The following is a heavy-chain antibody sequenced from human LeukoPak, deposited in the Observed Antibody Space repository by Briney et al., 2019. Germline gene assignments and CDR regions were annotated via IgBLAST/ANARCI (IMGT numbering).Heavy chain of an antibody. V-gene: IGHV1-69*04. CDR3: ARDHFPHVYYYDSSGYLAGMDV. J-gene: IGHJ6*02. D-gene: IGHD3-22*01. CDR2: IIPIFGIA. Sequence: GASVKVSCKASGGTFSSYAISWVRQAPGQGLEWVGRIIPIFGIANYAQKFQGRVTITADKSTSTAYMELSSLRSEDTAVYYCARDHFPHVYYYDSSGYLAGMDVWGQGTTVTVSS. CDR1: GGTFSSYA.